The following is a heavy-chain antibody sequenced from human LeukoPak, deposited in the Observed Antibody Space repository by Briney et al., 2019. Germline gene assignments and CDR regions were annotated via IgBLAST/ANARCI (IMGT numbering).Heavy chain of an antibody. CDR1: GGSFSGYY. D-gene: IGHD1-26*01. V-gene: IGHV4-34*01. CDR3: ARRRERRRTDRFDYFDY. CDR2: INHSGST. Sequence: SETLSLTCAVYGGSFSGYYWSWIRQPPGKGLEWIGEINHSGSTNYNPSLKSRITISLDTSKNQFSLKLSSVTAADTAVYYCARRRERRRTDRFDYFDYWGQGALVAVSS. J-gene: IGHJ4*02.